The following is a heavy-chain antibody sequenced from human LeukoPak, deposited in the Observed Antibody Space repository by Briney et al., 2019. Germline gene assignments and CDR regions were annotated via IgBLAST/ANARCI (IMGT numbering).Heavy chain of an antibody. CDR1: GGSISGYY. J-gene: IGHJ3*02. D-gene: IGHD3-22*01. CDR2: IYYSGST. Sequence: SETLSLTCTVSGGSISGYYWSWIRQPPGKGLEWVGYIYYSGSTKYNPSLKSRVTMSVDTSRNQFSLKLSSVTAADTAVYYCARGGLENGYHSNDGFDIWGQGTMVTVSS. CDR3: ARGGLENGYHSNDGFDI. V-gene: IGHV4-59*01.